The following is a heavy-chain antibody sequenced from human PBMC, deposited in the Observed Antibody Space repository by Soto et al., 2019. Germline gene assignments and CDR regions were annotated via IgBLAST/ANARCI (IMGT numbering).Heavy chain of an antibody. CDR2: IYSGGST. V-gene: IGHV3-66*01. CDR1: GFTVSSNY. CDR3: ARETFPAVSGGAYFDY. J-gene: IGHJ4*02. D-gene: IGHD3-16*01. Sequence: EVQLVESGGGLVQPGGSLRLSCAASGFTVSSNYMSWVCQAPGKGLEWVSVIYSGGSTYYADSVKGRFTISRDNSKNTLYLQMNSLRAEDTAVYYCARETFPAVSGGAYFDYWGQGTLVTVSS.